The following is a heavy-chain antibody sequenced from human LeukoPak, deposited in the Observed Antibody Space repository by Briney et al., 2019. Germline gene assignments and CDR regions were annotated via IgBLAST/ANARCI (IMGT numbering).Heavy chain of an antibody. CDR1: GFTFSSYW. D-gene: IGHD6-13*01. CDR3: AKDKIAAAGYSPMDY. V-gene: IGHV3-7*03. Sequence: GGSLRLSCAASGFTFSSYWMSWVRQSPGKGLEWVANIRQDGSEKYYVDSVKGRFTISRDNAKNSVYLQMNSLRAEDTALYYCAKDKIAAAGYSPMDYWGQGTLVTVSS. J-gene: IGHJ4*02. CDR2: IRQDGSEK.